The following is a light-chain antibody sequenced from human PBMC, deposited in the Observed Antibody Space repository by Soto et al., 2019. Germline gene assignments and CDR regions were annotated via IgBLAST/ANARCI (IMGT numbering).Light chain of an antibody. Sequence: QPASVSGSPGQSITISCTGTSSDIGSYNLVSWYQQHPGKAPKLMIYEGNKRPSGVSNRFSGSKSGNTASLTISGLQTEDEANYYCCSYAGSSTLFVFGTGTKVTVL. V-gene: IGLV2-23*03. CDR1: SSDIGSYNL. CDR3: CSYAGSSTLFV. CDR2: EGN. J-gene: IGLJ1*01.